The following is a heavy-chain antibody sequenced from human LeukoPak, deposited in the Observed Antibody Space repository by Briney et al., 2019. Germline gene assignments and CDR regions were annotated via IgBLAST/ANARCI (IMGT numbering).Heavy chain of an antibody. J-gene: IGHJ2*01. V-gene: IGHV3-11*05. D-gene: IGHD2-2*01. Sequence: PGGSLRLSCAASGFTFSDYYMSWIRQAPGKGLEWVSYISGSSSYTNYADSVKGRFTISRDNAKNSLYLQMNSLRAEDTAVYYCARDAPFVVVPAAIVGYFDLWGRGTLVTVSS. CDR3: ARDAPFVVVPAAIVGYFDL. CDR2: ISGSSSYT. CDR1: GFTFSDYY.